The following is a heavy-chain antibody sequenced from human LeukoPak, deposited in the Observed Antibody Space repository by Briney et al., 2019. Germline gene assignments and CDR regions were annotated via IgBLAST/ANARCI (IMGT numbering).Heavy chain of an antibody. J-gene: IGHJ4*02. V-gene: IGHV4-59*01. D-gene: IGHD5-24*01. CDR3: ARRDDYNQGIDY. CDR1: GGSITSYF. CDR2: ISYTGST. Sequence: SETLSLTCTVSGGSITSYFWSWIRQPPGKGLEWIGYISYTGSTNYNPSLKSRVTMSVDTSKEQLSLRLTSVTAADTAVYYCARRDDYNQGIDYWGQGALVTVSS.